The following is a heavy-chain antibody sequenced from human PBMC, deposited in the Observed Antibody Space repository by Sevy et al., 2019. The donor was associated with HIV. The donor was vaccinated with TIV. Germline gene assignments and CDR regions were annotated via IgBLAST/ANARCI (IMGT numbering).Heavy chain of an antibody. CDR3: AKDLLQLRTSGAFDS. V-gene: IGHV3-23*01. Sequence: GGSLRLSCAASGFTFSSYAMSWVRQAPGKGLEWVSAISGSGGSTYYADSVKGRFTISEDNSKNTLYLQMNSLRAEDTAVYYCAKDLLQLRTSGAFDSWGQGTMVTVSS. D-gene: IGHD1-1*01. CDR1: GFTFSSYA. CDR2: ISGSGGST. J-gene: IGHJ3*02.